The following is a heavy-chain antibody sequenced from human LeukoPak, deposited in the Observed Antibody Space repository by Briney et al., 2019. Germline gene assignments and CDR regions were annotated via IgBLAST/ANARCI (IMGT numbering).Heavy chain of an antibody. CDR2: IYYSGST. CDR1: GGSISSYY. CDR3: ARGTNPNDYAGNGYYFDY. D-gene: IGHD4-23*01. V-gene: IGHV4-59*08. J-gene: IGHJ4*02. Sequence: PSETLSLTCTVSGGSISSYYWSWIRQPPGKGLDWIGYIYYSGSTNYNPSLKSRVTISVDTSKNQFSLKLSSVTAADTAVYYCARGTNPNDYAGNGYYFDYWGQGTLVTVSS.